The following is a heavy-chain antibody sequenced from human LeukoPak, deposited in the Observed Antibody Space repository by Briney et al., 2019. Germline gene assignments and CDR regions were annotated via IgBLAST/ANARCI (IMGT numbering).Heavy chain of an antibody. V-gene: IGHV3-48*02. CDR2: ISSGSSTI. CDR1: GFTFSSYS. J-gene: IGHJ4*02. CDR3: VRFFDY. Sequence: GGSLRLSCAASGFTFSSYSMNWVRQAPGKGLEWVSYISSGSSTIYYADSVKGRFTISRDNAKNSLYLQMDSLRDEDTAVFYCVRFFDYWGQGTLVTVFS.